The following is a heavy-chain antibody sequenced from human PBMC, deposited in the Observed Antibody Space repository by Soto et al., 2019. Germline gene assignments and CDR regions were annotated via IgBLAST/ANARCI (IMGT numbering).Heavy chain of an antibody. CDR3: ARGVILWELSHYHFDY. CDR1: EFTFGAYP. D-gene: IGHD1-7*01. J-gene: IGHJ4*02. Sequence: GWSLRLSCSSSEFTFGAYPVSWFRQSPGKGLQWVGFIRSKAYGATTEFAASVRGRFTISRDDSISIAYLQMNSLNSEDTAVYFCARGVILWELSHYHFDYWGQGTLVTVSS. CDR2: IRSKAYGATT. V-gene: IGHV3-49*03.